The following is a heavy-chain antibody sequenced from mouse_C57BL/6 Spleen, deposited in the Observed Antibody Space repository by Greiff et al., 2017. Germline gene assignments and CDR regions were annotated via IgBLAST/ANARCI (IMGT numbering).Heavy chain of an antibody. CDR3: ARGGGGVYYFDY. V-gene: IGHV1-80*01. J-gene: IGHJ2*01. CDR1: GYAFSSYW. Sequence: QVQLQQSGAELVKPGASVKISCKASGYAFSSYWMNWVKQRPGKGLEWIGQIYPGDGDTNYNGKFKGKATLTADKSSSTAYMQLSSLTSEDSAVYFWARGGGGVYYFDYWGQGTTLTVSS. CDR2: IYPGDGDT.